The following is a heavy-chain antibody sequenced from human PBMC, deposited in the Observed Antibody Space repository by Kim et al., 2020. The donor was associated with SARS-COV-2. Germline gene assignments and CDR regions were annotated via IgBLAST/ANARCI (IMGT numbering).Heavy chain of an antibody. D-gene: IGHD5-18*01. Sequence: SQTLSLTCAISGDSVSSSSASWHWIRQSPSRGLEWLGRTYFRSRWFYDYTVSVKSRITISPDTSKNQFSLQLDSVTPEDTAVYYCARDPRYTHVFYFDYWGQGNLVTVSS. J-gene: IGHJ4*02. CDR2: TYFRSRWFY. CDR3: ARDPRYTHVFYFDY. CDR1: GDSVSSSSAS. V-gene: IGHV6-1*01.